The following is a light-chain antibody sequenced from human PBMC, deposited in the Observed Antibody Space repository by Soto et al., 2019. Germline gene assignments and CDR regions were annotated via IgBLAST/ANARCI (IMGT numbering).Light chain of an antibody. V-gene: IGKV1-5*01. CDR3: PSRA. CDR2: DAS. Sequence: DIQMTQSPSTLAGSLGDRVTITCRASQTISRWLAWYQQKPGRAPKLLIYDASTLESGVPSRFSGSGSETEFTLNISRLQTDDFATYFCPSRAFGQGTRLEIK. CDR1: QTISRW. J-gene: IGKJ5*01.